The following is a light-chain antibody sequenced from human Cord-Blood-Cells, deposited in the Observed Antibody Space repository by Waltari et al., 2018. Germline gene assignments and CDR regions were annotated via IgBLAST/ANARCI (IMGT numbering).Light chain of an antibody. Sequence: QSALTQPRSVSGSPGQSVTISCTGTISDVGGYNYVSWYQQHPGKALKLMIYDVSKRPSGVPDRFSGSKSGNTASLTISGLQAEDEADYYCCSYAGSYTFVFGGGTKLTVL. V-gene: IGLV2-11*01. CDR2: DVS. CDR3: CSYAGSYTFV. CDR1: ISDVGGYNY. J-gene: IGLJ3*02.